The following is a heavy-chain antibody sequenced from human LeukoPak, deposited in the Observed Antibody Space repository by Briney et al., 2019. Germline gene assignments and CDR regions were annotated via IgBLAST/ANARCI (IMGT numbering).Heavy chain of an antibody. CDR1: GYTLTELS. Sequence: ASVKVSCKVSGYTLTELSMHWVRQAPGKGLEWMGGFDPEDGETIYAQKFRGRVTMTEDTSTDTAYMELSSLRSEDTAVYYCATGEYRDYRNYYYGMDVWGQGTTVTVSS. CDR3: ATGEYRDYRNYYYGMDV. D-gene: IGHD4-17*01. CDR2: FDPEDGET. V-gene: IGHV1-24*01. J-gene: IGHJ6*02.